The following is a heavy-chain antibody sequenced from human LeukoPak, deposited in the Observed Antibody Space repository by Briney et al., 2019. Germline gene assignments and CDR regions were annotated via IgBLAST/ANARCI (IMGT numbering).Heavy chain of an antibody. CDR2: IYYSGST. CDR3: ARYIVVVPAATNLNWFDP. CDR1: GGSISSGGYY. D-gene: IGHD2-2*01. J-gene: IGHJ5*02. Sequence: SQTLSLTCTVSGGSISSGGYYWSWIRQHPGKGLEWIGYIYYSGSTYYNSSLKSRVTISVDTSKNQFSLKLSSVTAADTAVYYCARYIVVVPAATNLNWFDPWGQGTLVTVSS. V-gene: IGHV4-31*03.